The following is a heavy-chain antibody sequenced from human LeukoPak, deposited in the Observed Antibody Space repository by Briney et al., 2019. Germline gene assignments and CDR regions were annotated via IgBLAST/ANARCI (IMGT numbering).Heavy chain of an antibody. CDR3: ARGGSTLHSAGGHDIEFYHYYYMDV. J-gene: IGHJ6*03. D-gene: IGHD5/OR15-5a*01. V-gene: IGHV4-61*02. CDR1: GDSITSGSYY. CDR2: IFISGGT. Sequence: PSQTLSLSCTVSGDSITSGSYYWSWIRQPAGKGLEWIGRIFISGGTNYNPSLRSRVTMSLDTSKNQFSLKLYSVTAADTAVYYCARGGSTLHSAGGHDIEFYHYYYMDVWGKGTTVTISS.